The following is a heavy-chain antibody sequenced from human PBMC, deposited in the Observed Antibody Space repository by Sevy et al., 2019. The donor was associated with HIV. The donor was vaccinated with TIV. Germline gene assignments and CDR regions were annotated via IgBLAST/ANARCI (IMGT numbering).Heavy chain of an antibody. D-gene: IGHD3-10*01. CDR2: MYRAAIT. V-gene: IGHV3-53*01. CDR3: ARDGVDGGPKLYY. CDR1: GFTVSDNY. J-gene: IGHJ4*02. Sequence: GGSLRLSCVASGFTVSDNYMSWVRQAPGKGLEWVSIMYRAAITHYGDSVQGRVTMSRDNSKNTVYLEMSNLRAEDTAIYYCARDGVDGGPKLYYWGQGALVTVSS.